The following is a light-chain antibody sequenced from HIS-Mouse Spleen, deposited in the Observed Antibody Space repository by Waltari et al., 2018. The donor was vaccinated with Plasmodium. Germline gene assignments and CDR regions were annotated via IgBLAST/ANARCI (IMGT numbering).Light chain of an antibody. CDR1: QSVSNY. V-gene: IGKV3-11*01. J-gene: IGKJ4*01. Sequence: DIVLTQPPATLSLSPGERATFSCRASQSVSNYLAWYQQKPGQAPRLLIYDASNRATGIPARFSGSGSGTDFTLTISSLEPEDFAVYYCQQRSNWPRVLTFGGGTKVEIK. CDR3: QQRSNWPRVLT. CDR2: DAS.